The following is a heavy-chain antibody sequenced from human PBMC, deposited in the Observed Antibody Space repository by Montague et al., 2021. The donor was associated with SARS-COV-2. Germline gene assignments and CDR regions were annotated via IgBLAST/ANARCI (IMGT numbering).Heavy chain of an antibody. CDR1: GGSISGHY. Sequence: SETLSLTCNVSGGSISGHYWSWIRQPPGKGLEWIGNFDHSGDTKYNPSLKSRATISVDTSKNHFALRLSSVTAADTAVYYCAREFRIELWQTNWYFGLWGRGTLVTVSS. CDR3: AREFRIELWQTNWYFGL. V-gene: IGHV4-59*11. D-gene: IGHD3-16*01. J-gene: IGHJ2*01. CDR2: FDHSGDT.